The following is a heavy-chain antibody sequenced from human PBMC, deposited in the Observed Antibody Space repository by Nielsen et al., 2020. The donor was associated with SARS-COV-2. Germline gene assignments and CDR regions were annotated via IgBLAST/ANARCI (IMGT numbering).Heavy chain of an antibody. CDR3: AGGGFDY. Sequence: GEPLKISCAASGFTVSSNYMSWVRQAPGKGLEWVSVIYSGGSTYYADSVKGRFTISRDNAKNSLYLQMNSLRAEDTAVYYCAGGGFDYWGQGTLVTVSS. CDR2: IYSGGST. V-gene: IGHV3-53*01. J-gene: IGHJ4*02. D-gene: IGHD3-10*01. CDR1: GFTVSSNY.